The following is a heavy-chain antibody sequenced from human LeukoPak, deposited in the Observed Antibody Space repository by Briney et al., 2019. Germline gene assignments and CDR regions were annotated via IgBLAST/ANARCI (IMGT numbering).Heavy chain of an antibody. CDR3: ARVYSTPIVVVPAARYNWFDP. D-gene: IGHD2-2*01. Sequence: PSGTLSLTCAVSGGSISSSNWWSWVRRPPGKGLEWIGEIYHSGSTNYNPSLKSRVTISVDKSKNQFSLKLSSVTAADTAVYYCARVYSTPIVVVPAARYNWFDPWGQGTLVTVSS. V-gene: IGHV4-4*02. CDR1: GGSISSSNW. CDR2: IYHSGST. J-gene: IGHJ5*02.